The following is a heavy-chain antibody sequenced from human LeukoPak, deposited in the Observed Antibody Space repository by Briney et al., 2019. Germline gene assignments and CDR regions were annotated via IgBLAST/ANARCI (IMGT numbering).Heavy chain of an antibody. V-gene: IGHV3-48*04. CDR2: ISSSTSTI. D-gene: IGHD2/OR15-2a*01. CDR3: VRILRAYYFDY. CDR1: GFTFSSYS. J-gene: IGHJ4*02. Sequence: GGSLRLSCEASGFTFSSYSMNWVRQAPGKGLEWVAYISSSTSTIRYADSVKGRFTISRDNAKNSLYLQMSSLRAEDTAVYYCVRILRAYYFDYWGQGTLVTVSS.